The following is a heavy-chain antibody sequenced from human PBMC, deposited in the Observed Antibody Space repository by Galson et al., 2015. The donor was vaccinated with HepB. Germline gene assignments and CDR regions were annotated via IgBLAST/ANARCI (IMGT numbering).Heavy chain of an antibody. V-gene: IGHV3-20*04. CDR3: ARVGQYSSGWYIYYFVY. Sequence: LRLSCAASGFTFDDYGMSWVRQAPGKGLEWVSGINWNGGSTGYADSVKGRFTISRDNAKNSLYLQMNSLRAEDTALYYCARVGQYSSGWYIYYFVYWGQGTLVTVSS. J-gene: IGHJ4*02. D-gene: IGHD6-19*01. CDR1: GFTFDDYG. CDR2: INWNGGST.